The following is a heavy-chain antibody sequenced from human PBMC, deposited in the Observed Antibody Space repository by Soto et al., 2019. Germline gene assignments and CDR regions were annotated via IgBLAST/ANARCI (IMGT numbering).Heavy chain of an antibody. CDR1: GFPLSTYG. Sequence: EVQLLESGGGLVQPGGSLRLSCAASGFPLSTYGMSWVRQAPGKGLEWVSSITGTGGDTYYADSVKGRFTSPRDNSNNMLYLQMNSLRVEDTAVYYCARIRGYWYGLDVWGQGTTITVSS. CDR2: ITGTGGDT. J-gene: IGHJ6*02. V-gene: IGHV3-23*01. CDR3: ARIRGYWYGLDV.